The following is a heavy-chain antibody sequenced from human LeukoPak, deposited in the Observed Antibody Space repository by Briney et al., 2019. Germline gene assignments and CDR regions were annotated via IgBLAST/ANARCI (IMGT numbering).Heavy chain of an antibody. CDR2: IYYNGNT. CDR3: AGTLAVAGMSLPYFDY. CDR1: DGSISSSSYY. Sequence: SEPLSLTCTVSDGSISSSSYYWGWIRQPPGKGLEWIASIYYNGNTYYNPSLKSRVSISADTSKNQFSLKLTSVTAADTAVYYCAGTLAVAGMSLPYFDYWRQRPVPTVSS. D-gene: IGHD6-19*01. J-gene: IGHJ4*02. V-gene: IGHV4-39*01.